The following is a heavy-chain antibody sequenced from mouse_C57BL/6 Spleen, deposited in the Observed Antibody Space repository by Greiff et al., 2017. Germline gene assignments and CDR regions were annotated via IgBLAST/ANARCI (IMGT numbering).Heavy chain of an antibody. CDR1: GFTFSNYW. CDR2: IRLKSDNYAT. D-gene: IGHD3-2*02. CDR3: TEGWNVRDAMDY. J-gene: IGHJ4*01. Sequence: EVKLVESGGGLVQPGGSMKLSCVASGFTFSNYWMNWVRQSPEQGLEWVAEIRLKSDNYATPCAVAVNGRFTISRDDSKSSVYLQVYNLRAEDTGIYYCTEGWNVRDAMDYWGQGTSVTVSS. V-gene: IGHV6-3*01.